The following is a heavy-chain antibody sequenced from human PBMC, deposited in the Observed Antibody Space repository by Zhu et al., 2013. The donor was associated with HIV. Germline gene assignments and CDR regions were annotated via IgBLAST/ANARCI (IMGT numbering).Heavy chain of an antibody. Sequence: QVQLVQSGAEVKKPGSSVKVSCKASGYTFTSYDINWVRQAPGQGLEWMGWINPNSGDTNYAQNFEGRVTMTRDTSMTTTYMEVSRLRSDDTAIYYCARDHQSAMVRGVKFDYWGQGTLVTVSS. CDR1: GYTFTSYD. J-gene: IGHJ4*02. CDR2: INPNSGDT. D-gene: IGHD3-10*01. V-gene: IGHV1-2*02. CDR3: ARDHQSAMVRGVKFDY.